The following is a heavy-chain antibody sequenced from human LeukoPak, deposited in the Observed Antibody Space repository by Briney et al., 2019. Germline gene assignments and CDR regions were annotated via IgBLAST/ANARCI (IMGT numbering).Heavy chain of an antibody. Sequence: GGSLRLSGAASGFTFSDFYMTWIRQAPGKGLEWVSYISNRGSTIHYADSVRGRFTISRDNAKKSLYLQMNSLRAEDTAVYYCARSADRSGYFREITLYYFDYWGQGTLVTVSS. D-gene: IGHD3-22*01. CDR2: ISNRGSTI. CDR1: GFTFSDFY. CDR3: ARSADRSGYFREITLYYFDY. J-gene: IGHJ4*02. V-gene: IGHV3-11*01.